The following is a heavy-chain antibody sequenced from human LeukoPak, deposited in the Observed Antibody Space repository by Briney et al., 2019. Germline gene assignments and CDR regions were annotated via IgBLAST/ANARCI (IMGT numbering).Heavy chain of an antibody. J-gene: IGHJ4*02. D-gene: IGHD3-10*01. CDR2: ISSSSSTI. CDR1: GFTFSSYS. CDR3: AKGSSAGRPYYFDY. Sequence: PGGSLRLSCAASGFTFSSYSMNWVRQAPGKGLEWVSYISSSSSTIYYADSVKGRFTISRDNSKNTLYLQMNSLRAEDTAMYYCAKGSSAGRPYYFDYWGQGTLVTVSS. V-gene: IGHV3-48*01.